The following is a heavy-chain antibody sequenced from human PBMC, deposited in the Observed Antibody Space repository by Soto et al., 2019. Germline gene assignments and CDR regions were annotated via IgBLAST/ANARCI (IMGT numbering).Heavy chain of an antibody. CDR2: ISGRGGTT. J-gene: IGHJ4*02. D-gene: IGHD2-15*01. CDR3: AKVGSAESDGSCHGTCYFDY. V-gene: IGHV3-23*01. Sequence: EVQLLESGGGLVQPGGSLRLSCAASGFTFSSYAMSWVRQAPGKGLEWVSVISGRGGTTYYADSVKGRFTISRDNTKNTLYLQMTSLRADDTAVYYCAKVGSAESDGSCHGTCYFDYWGQGTLVTVSS. CDR1: GFTFSSYA.